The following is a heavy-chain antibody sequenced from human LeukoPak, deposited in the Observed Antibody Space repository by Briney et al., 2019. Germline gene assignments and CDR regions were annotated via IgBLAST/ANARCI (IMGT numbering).Heavy chain of an antibody. V-gene: IGHV4-59*08. CDR1: GGSISSYY. CDR2: IYYSGST. CDR3: ARHAGGWYYFDS. D-gene: IGHD6-19*01. Sequence: SETLSLTCTVSGGSISSYYWSWLRQPPGKGLEWIGYIYYSGSTNYNPSLKSRVTISVDTSKNQFSLKLSSVTAADTAVHYCARHAGGWYYFDSWGQGTLVTVSS. J-gene: IGHJ4*02.